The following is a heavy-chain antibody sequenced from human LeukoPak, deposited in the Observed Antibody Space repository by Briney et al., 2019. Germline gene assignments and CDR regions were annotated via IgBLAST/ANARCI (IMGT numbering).Heavy chain of an antibody. J-gene: IGHJ6*02. CDR1: GFTFSSYS. D-gene: IGHD3-10*01. CDR3: ARVGSGSYKRMDV. CDR2: ISSSSSYI. V-gene: IGHV3-21*01. Sequence: SGGSLGLSCAASGFTFSSYSMNWVRQAPGKGLEWVSSISSSSSYIYYADSVKGRFTISRDNAKNSLYLQMNSLRAEDTAVYYCARVGSGSYKRMDVWGQGTTVTVSS.